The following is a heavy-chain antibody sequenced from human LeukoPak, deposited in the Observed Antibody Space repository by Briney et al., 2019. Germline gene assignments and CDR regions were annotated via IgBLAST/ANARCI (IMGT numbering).Heavy chain of an antibody. CDR3: ARDRRGTSCYDY. D-gene: IGHD2-2*01. Sequence: PSETLSLTCTVSGGSMNSYYWSWIRQPPGKGLEWIGYIYCSGSTNYNPSLKSRITISVDTSKNQFSLKLSSVTAADTAVYYCARDRRGTSCYDYWGHGTLVTVSS. CDR1: GGSMNSYY. V-gene: IGHV4-59*01. CDR2: IYCSGST. J-gene: IGHJ4*01.